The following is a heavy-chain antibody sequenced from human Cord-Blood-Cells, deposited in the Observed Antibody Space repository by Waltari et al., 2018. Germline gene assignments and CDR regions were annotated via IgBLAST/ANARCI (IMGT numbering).Heavy chain of an antibody. CDR2: ISYDGSNK. Sequence: QVQLVESGGGVVQPGRSLRLSCAASGFTFSSYAMHWVRQAPGKGLEWVAVISYDGSNKYYADSVKGRFTSSRDNSKNTLYLQMNSLRAEDTAVYYCAGRTTVPPYYYYYGMDVWGQGP. CDR3: AGRTTVPPYYYYYGMDV. V-gene: IGHV3-30-3*01. CDR1: GFTFSSYA. D-gene: IGHD4-4*01. J-gene: IGHJ6*02.